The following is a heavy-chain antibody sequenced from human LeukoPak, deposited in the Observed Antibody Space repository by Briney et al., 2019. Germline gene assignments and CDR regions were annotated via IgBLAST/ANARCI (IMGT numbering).Heavy chain of an antibody. J-gene: IGHJ3*02. D-gene: IGHD7-27*01. Sequence: KPSETLSLTCSVSGGSISSYYWSWIRQPPGKGLEWVGYIYYRGSPNYNPSPKCRVTISEDASKNQFSLKLTSVTAADTAVYYCARREGTWGAFDIWGQGTMVTVSS. V-gene: IGHV4-59*01. CDR2: IYYRGSP. CDR1: GGSISSYY. CDR3: ARREGTWGAFDI.